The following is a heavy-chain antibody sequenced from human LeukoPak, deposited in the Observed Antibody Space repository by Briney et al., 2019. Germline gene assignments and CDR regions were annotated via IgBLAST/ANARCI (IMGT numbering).Heavy chain of an antibody. CDR2: ISCDGSNK. Sequence: GGSLRLSCAASGFTFSSYGMHWVRQAPGKGLEWVAVISCDGSNKYYADSVKGRFTISRDNSKNTLYLQMNSLRAEDTAVYYCAKDALNLLLWFGEYYFDIWGQGTMVTVSS. CDR1: GFTFSSYG. D-gene: IGHD3-10*01. CDR3: AKDALNLLLWFGEYYFDI. V-gene: IGHV3-30*18. J-gene: IGHJ3*02.